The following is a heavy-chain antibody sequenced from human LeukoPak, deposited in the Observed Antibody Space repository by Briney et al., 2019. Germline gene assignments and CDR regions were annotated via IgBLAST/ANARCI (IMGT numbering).Heavy chain of an antibody. V-gene: IGHV4-59*01. CDR3: ARLGAAAELDY. CDR2: IYYSGST. CDR1: GGSISSYY. Sequence: SETLSLTCTVSGGSISSYYWSWIRQPPWKGLEWIGYIYYSGSTNYNPSLKSRVTISVDTSKNQFSLKLSSVTAADTAVYYCARLGAAAELDYWGQGTLVTVSS. D-gene: IGHD6-13*01. J-gene: IGHJ4*02.